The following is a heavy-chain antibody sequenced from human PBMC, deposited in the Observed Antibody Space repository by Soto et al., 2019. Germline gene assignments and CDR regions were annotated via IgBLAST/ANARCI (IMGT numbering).Heavy chain of an antibody. D-gene: IGHD6-13*01. Sequence: QVQLVEAGGGVVQPGRSLRLSCAASGFTFSAHAMHWVRQAPGKGLEWVAVISYDGSSYYGDSVRGGFTISRDNPKKTVYLQMKRLTTEDTATYFCTKGGVVGATATYTNWFDPWGQGTLVTVSS. CDR2: ISYDGSS. CDR1: GFTFSAHA. J-gene: IGHJ5*02. CDR3: TKGGVVGATATYTNWFDP. V-gene: IGHV3-30*04.